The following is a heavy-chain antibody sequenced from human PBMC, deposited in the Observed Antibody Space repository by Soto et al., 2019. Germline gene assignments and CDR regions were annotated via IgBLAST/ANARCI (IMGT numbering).Heavy chain of an antibody. D-gene: IGHD4-4*01. Sequence: TGGSLRLSCAASGFTFSSYAMSWVRQAPGKGLEWVSAISGSGGSTYYADSVKGRFTISRDNSKNTLYLQMNSLRAEDTAVYYCAIPYSNHYYGMDVWGQGTTVTVSS. CDR2: ISGSGGST. CDR3: AIPYSNHYYGMDV. CDR1: GFTFSSYA. J-gene: IGHJ6*02. V-gene: IGHV3-23*01.